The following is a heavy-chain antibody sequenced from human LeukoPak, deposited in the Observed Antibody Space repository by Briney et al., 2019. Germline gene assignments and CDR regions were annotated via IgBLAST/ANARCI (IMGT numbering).Heavy chain of an antibody. V-gene: IGHV3-23*01. D-gene: IGHD5-24*01. CDR3: ARGRDGYNYVYY. CDR1: GFTFSSYA. J-gene: IGHJ4*02. Sequence: PGGSLRLSCAASGFTFSSYAMSWVRQAPGKGPEWVSAISGSGGSTYYADSVKGRFTISRDNSKNTLYLQMNSLRAEDTAVYYCARGRDGYNYVYYWGQGTLVTVSS. CDR2: ISGSGGST.